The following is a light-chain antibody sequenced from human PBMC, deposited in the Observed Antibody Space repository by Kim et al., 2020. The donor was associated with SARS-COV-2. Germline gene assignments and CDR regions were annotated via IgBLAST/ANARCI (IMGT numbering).Light chain of an antibody. CDR1: SGHSSYA. CDR2: LNSDGSH. V-gene: IGLV4-69*01. J-gene: IGLJ3*02. CDR3: QTWGTGTWV. Sequence: QLVLTQSPSASASLGASVKLTCTLSSGHSSYAIAWHQQQPEKGPRYLMKLNSDGSHNKGDGIPDRFSGSSSGAERYLTISSLQSEDEAYYYCQTWGTGTWVFGGGTQLTVL.